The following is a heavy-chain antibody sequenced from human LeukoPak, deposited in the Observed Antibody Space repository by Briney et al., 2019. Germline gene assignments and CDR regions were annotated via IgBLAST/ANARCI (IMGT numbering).Heavy chain of an antibody. CDR1: GFTFSSYA. CDR2: ISGSGGST. CDR3: AKAPLRGSGSYYKDYYGMDV. J-gene: IGHJ6*02. Sequence: GGSLRLSCAASGFTFSSYALSWVRQAPGKGLEWVSAISGSGGSTYYADSVKGRFTISRDNSKNTLYLQMNSLRAEDTAVYYCAKAPLRGSGSYYKDYYGMDVWGQGTTVTVSS. V-gene: IGHV3-23*01. D-gene: IGHD3-10*01.